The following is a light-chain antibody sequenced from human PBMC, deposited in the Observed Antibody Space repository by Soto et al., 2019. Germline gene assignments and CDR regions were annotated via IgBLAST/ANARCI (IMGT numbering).Light chain of an antibody. J-gene: IGKJ1*01. Sequence: DIQMTQSPSSLSASVGDRVAITXRASQGIATYLNWYQQKPGKAPKLLIYAASSLQSGVPSRFSGSGSGTDFTLTISSLQPEDFATYYCQQSYSTPWTFGQGTKVDIK. CDR3: QQSYSTPWT. CDR2: AAS. CDR1: QGIATY. V-gene: IGKV1-39*01.